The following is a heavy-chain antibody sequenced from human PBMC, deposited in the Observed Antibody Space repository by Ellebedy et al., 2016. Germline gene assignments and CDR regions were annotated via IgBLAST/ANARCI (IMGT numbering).Heavy chain of an antibody. Sequence: ASVKVSXXASGYTFTSYDINWVRQATGQGLEWMGWMNPNSGNTGYAQKFQGRVTMTRNTSISTAYMELSSLRSEDTAVYYCARFDDSSGYYYKYYFDYWGQGTLVTVSS. CDR1: GYTFTSYD. V-gene: IGHV1-8*01. CDR2: MNPNSGNT. CDR3: ARFDDSSGYYYKYYFDY. J-gene: IGHJ4*02. D-gene: IGHD3-22*01.